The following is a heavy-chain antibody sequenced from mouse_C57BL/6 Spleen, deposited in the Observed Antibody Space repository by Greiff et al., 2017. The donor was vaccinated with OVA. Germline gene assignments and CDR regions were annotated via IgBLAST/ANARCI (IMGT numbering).Heavy chain of an antibody. V-gene: IGHV1-64*01. CDR2: IHPNSGST. D-gene: IGHD2-3*01. Sequence: VQLQQSGAELVKPGASVKLSCKASGYTFTSYWMHWVKQRPGQGLEWIGMIHPNSGSTNYNEKFKSKATLTVDKSSSTAYMQLSSLTSEDSAVYYCARMGWLPLDYWGQGTTLTVSS. J-gene: IGHJ2*01. CDR3: ARMGWLPLDY. CDR1: GYTFTSYW.